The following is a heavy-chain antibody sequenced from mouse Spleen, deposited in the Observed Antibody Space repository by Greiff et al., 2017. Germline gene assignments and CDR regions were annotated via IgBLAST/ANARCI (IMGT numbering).Heavy chain of an antibody. Sequence: EVRLVDSGGGLVKPGGSLKLSCAASGFTFSDYGMHWVRQAPEKGLEWVAYISSGSSTIYYADTVKGRFTISRDNAKNTLFLQMTSLRSEDTAMYYSARPGYYAMDYWGQGTSVTVSS. CDR2: ISSGSSTI. J-gene: IGHJ4*01. CDR3: ARPGYYAMDY. V-gene: IGHV5-17*01. CDR1: GFTFSDYG.